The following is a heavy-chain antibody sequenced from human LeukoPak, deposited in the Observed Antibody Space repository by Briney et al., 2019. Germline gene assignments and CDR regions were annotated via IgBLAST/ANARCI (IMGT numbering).Heavy chain of an antibody. V-gene: IGHV4-61*02. CDR1: GGSIGSGSYY. Sequence: SETLSLTCTVSGGSIGSGSYYWSWIRQPAGKGLEGIGRIYTSENTNYSPSLKSRVTISVDTSKNQFSLKLNSVTAADTAVYYCARIRAGGAYFDYWGQGTLVTVSS. CDR3: ARIRAGGAYFDY. CDR2: IYTSENT. D-gene: IGHD4-23*01. J-gene: IGHJ4*02.